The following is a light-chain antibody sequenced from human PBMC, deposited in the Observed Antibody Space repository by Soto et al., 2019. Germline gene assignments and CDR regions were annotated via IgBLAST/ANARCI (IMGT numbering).Light chain of an antibody. Sequence: QSVLTQPPSSSVTPGQRVTISFSGDSSNIGNNPVNWYQQLPGTAPKLLIYTTNQRPSGVPDRFSGSKSDTSASLAISGLQSEDEADYYCAAWDDSLSGYVFGTGTKVTVL. V-gene: IGLV1-44*01. CDR1: SSNIGNNP. CDR2: TTN. J-gene: IGLJ1*01. CDR3: AAWDDSLSGYV.